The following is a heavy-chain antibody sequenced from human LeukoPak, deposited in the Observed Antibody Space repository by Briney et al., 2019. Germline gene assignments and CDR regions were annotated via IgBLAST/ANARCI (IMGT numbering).Heavy chain of an antibody. CDR1: GFTFSSYA. V-gene: IGHV3-30-3*01. D-gene: IGHD2-21*02. CDR3: ARERGRDPYYFDY. J-gene: IGHJ4*02. CDR2: ISYDGSNK. Sequence: PGGSLRLSCAASGFTFSSYAMHWVRQAPGKGLEWVAVISYDGSNKYYADSVKGRFTISRDNSKNTLYLQMNSLRAEDTAVYYCARERGRDPYYFDYWGQGTLVTVSS.